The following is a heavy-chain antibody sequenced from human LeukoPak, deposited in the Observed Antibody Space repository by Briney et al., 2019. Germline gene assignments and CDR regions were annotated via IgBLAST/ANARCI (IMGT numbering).Heavy chain of an antibody. V-gene: IGHV4-4*07. CDR1: GGSISSYY. CDR2: IYTSGST. J-gene: IGHJ3*02. D-gene: IGHD3-22*01. CDR3: ARNYYYDSSGDAFDI. Sequence: PSGTLSLTCTVSGGSISSYYWSWIRQPAGKGLEWIGRIYTSGSTNYNPSLKSRVTMSVDTSKNQFSLKLSSVTAADTAVYYCARNYYYDSSGDAFDIWGQGTMVTVSS.